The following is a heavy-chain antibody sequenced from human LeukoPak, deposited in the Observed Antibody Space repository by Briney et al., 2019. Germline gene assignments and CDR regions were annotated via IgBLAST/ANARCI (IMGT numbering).Heavy chain of an antibody. V-gene: IGHV3-21*01. CDR2: ITSSSKYI. CDR1: GFTFSTYS. J-gene: IGHJ4*02. Sequence: GGSLRLSCAASGFTFSTYSMNWVRQAPGKGLEWVSSITSSSKYIYYADSVKGRFTISRDNAKNSLFLQMNSLRAEDTAVYYCAREQGSTGYFEYWGQGTLVTVSS. CDR3: AREQGSTGYFEY. D-gene: IGHD2-2*01.